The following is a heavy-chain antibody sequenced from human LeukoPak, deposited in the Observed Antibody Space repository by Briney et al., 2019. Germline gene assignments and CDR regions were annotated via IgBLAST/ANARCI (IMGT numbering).Heavy chain of an antibody. V-gene: IGHV3-30*18. CDR1: GFTFSSYG. CDR2: ISYDGSQK. J-gene: IGHJ4*02. D-gene: IGHD3-10*01. CDR3: AKNYFDSETYRNYFDY. Sequence: GRSLRLSCAASGFTFSSYGMHWVRQAPGKGLEWVAVISYDGSQKYYVDSVKGRFTISRDNSKNTLSLQMNSLGAEDTAVYYCAKNYFDSETYRNYFDYWGQGTLVTVSS.